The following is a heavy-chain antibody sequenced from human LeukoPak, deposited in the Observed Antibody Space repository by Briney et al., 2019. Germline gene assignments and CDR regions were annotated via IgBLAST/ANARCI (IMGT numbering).Heavy chain of an antibody. CDR1: GGSISSYY. CDR3: ASTLTMVRGVYDAFDI. CDR2: IYYSGST. J-gene: IGHJ3*02. V-gene: IGHV4-59*08. Sequence: PSETLSLTCTVSGGSISSYYWSWIRQPPGKGLEWIGYIYYSGSTNYNPSLKSRVTISVDTSKNQFSLKLSSVTAADTAVYYCASTLTMVRGVYDAFDIWGQGTMVTVSS. D-gene: IGHD3-10*01.